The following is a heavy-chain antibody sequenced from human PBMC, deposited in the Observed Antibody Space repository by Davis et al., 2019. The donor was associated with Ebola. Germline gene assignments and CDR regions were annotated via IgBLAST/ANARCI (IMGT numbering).Heavy chain of an antibody. D-gene: IGHD3-10*01. CDR1: GGSFSGYY. CDR2: INHSGST. V-gene: IGHV4-34*01. Sequence: MPSETLSLTCAVYGGSFSGYYWSWIRQPPGKGLEWIGEINHSGSTYYNPSLKSRVTISVDTSKNQFSLKLSSVTAADTAVYYCARPPWFGDDMDVWGQGTTVTVSS. J-gene: IGHJ6*02. CDR3: ARPPWFGDDMDV.